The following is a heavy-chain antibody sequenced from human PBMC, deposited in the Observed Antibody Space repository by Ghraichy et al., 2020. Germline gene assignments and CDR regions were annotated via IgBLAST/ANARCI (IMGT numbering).Heavy chain of an antibody. CDR3: TTVLPTTNTFNN. J-gene: IGHJ3*02. CDR1: GFTFSNAW. Sequence: GSLRLSCAASGFTFSNAWMNWVRQAPGKGPEWVGRVRSKTDGGTTEYAAPVKGRFTISRDDSKNTLYLQMNSLKTEDTAVYYCTTVLPTTNTFNNWGQGTMVTVSS. V-gene: IGHV3-15*01. CDR2: VRSKTDGGTT. D-gene: IGHD1-26*01.